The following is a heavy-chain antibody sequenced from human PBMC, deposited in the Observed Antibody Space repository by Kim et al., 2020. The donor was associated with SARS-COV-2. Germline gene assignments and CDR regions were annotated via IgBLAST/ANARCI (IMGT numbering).Heavy chain of an antibody. V-gene: IGHV3-33*06. CDR2: IWYDGSNK. CDR3: AKEYRYCSSTSCYRDEGGLAGGIDY. J-gene: IGHJ4*02. Sequence: GGSLRLSCAASGFTFSSYGMHWVRQAPGKGLEWVAVIWYDGSNKYYADSVKGRFTISRDNSKNTLYLQMNSLRAEDTAVYYCAKEYRYCSSTSCYRDEGGLAGGIDYWGQGTLVTVSS. D-gene: IGHD2-2*01. CDR1: GFTFSSYG.